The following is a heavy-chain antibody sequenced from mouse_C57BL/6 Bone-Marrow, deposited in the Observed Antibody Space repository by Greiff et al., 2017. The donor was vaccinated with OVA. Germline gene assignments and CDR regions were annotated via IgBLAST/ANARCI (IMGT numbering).Heavy chain of an antibody. Sequence: EVHLVESGGGLVQPGGSMKLSCAASGFTFSDAWMDWVRQSPEKGLEWVAEIRNKANNHATYYAESVKGRFTISRDDSKSSVYLQMNSLRAEDTGIYYCTSLLSIRPMDYWGQGTSVTVSS. V-gene: IGHV6-6*01. CDR1: GFTFSDAW. J-gene: IGHJ4*01. CDR3: TSLLSIRPMDY. D-gene: IGHD1-1*02. CDR2: IRNKANNHAT.